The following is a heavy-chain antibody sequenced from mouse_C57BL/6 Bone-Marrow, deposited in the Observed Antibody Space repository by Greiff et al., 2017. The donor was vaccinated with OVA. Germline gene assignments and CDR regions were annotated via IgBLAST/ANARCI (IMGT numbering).Heavy chain of an antibody. D-gene: IGHD1-1*01. CDR1: GFTFSDAW. Sequence: EVMLVESGGGLVQPGGSMKLSCAASGFTFSDAWMDWVRQSPEKGLEWVAEIRNKANNHATYYAESVKGRFTISRDDSKSSVYLQMNSLRAEDTGIYYCTRTSYYGSSLYYFDYWGQGTTLTVSS. CDR3: TRTSYYGSSLYYFDY. CDR2: IRNKANNHAT. V-gene: IGHV6-6*01. J-gene: IGHJ2*01.